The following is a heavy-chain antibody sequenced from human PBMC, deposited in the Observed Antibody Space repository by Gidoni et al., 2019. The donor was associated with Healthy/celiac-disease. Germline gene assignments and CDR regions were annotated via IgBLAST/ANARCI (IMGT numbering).Heavy chain of an antibody. CDR1: GYTFTSYY. V-gene: IGHV1-46*01. J-gene: IGHJ3*02. CDR3: ARESPYCGVDCPRGPGDAFDI. CDR2: INPSGGST. Sequence: QVQLVQSGAEVKKPGASVKVSCKASGYTFTSYYMHWVRQAPGQGLEWMGIINPSGGSTSYAQQFQGRVTMTRDTSTSTFYMELSSLRSEDTAVYYCARESPYCGVDCPRGPGDAFDIWGQGTMVTVSS. D-gene: IGHD2-21*02.